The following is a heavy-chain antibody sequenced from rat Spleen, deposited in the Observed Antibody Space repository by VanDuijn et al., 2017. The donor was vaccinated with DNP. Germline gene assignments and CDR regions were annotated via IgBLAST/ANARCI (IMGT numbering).Heavy chain of an antibody. V-gene: IGHV5S13*01. J-gene: IGHJ1*01. CDR1: GFTFSKYG. D-gene: IGHD3-1*01. CDR2: ISTSGGST. Sequence: EVQLVESGGGLVQPGRSLKLSCAASGFTFSKYGMAWVRQAPTKGLEWVATISTSGGSTFYRHSVKGRFTISRDNAESTLYLQMDSLRSEDTATYYCARGSTSIYWYFDFWGPGTMVTVSS. CDR3: ARGSTSIYWYFDF.